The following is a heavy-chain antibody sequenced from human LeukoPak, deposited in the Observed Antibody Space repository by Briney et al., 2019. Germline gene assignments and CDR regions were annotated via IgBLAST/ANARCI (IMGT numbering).Heavy chain of an antibody. CDR3: ARVGAAPMVDAFDI. CDR2: ISSGSRTI. CDR1: GFTFSSYE. J-gene: IGHJ3*02. V-gene: IGHV3-48*03. Sequence: PGGSLRLSCVGSGFTFSSYEMDWVRQAPGKGLEWISYISSGSRTIYYADSVKGRFTISRDNAKNSLYLQMNSLRAEDTAVYYCARVGAAPMVDAFDIWGQGTMVTVSS. D-gene: IGHD1-26*01.